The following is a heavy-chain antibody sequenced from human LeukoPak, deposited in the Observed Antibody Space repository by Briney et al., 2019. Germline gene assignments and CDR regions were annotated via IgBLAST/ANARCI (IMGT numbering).Heavy chain of an antibody. V-gene: IGHV4-34*01. CDR3: ARGSGRYDILTGHTVNWFDP. Sequence: PSETLSLTCAVYGGSFSGYSWSWIRQPPGKGLEWIGEVNHSGGTNYNPSLKSRVTISVDTSKNQFSLKLSSVTAADTAVFYCARGSGRYDILTGHTVNWFDPWGQGTLVTVSS. J-gene: IGHJ5*02. CDR1: GGSFSGYS. CDR2: VNHSGGT. D-gene: IGHD3-9*01.